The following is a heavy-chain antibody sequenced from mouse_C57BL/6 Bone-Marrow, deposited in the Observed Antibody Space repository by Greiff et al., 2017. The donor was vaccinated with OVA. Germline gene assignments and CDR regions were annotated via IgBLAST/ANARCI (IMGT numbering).Heavy chain of an antibody. J-gene: IGHJ3*01. CDR3: ARGLRWFAY. V-gene: IGHV1-50*01. CDR2: IDPSDSYT. Sequence: VQLQQPGAELVKPGASVKLSCKASGYTFTSYWMQWVKQRPGQGLEWIGEIDPSDSYTNYNQKFKGKATLTVDTSSSPAYMQLSSLTSEDSAVYYCARGLRWFAYWGQGTLVTVSA. D-gene: IGHD2-4*01. CDR1: GYTFTSYW.